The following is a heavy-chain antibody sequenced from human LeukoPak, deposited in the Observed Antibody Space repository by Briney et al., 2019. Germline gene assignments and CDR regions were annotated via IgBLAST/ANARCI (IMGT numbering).Heavy chain of an antibody. J-gene: IGHJ4*02. CDR3: AREGARYSGYDS. D-gene: IGHD5-12*01. CDR2: TYTSGST. CDR1: GGSISSGSYY. Sequence: SETLSLTCTVSGGSISSGSYYWRWIRQPAGKGLEWIGRTYTSGSTNYNPSLKSRVTISVGTSKNQFSLKLSSVTAADTAVYYCAREGARYSGYDSWGQGTLVTVSS. V-gene: IGHV4-61*02.